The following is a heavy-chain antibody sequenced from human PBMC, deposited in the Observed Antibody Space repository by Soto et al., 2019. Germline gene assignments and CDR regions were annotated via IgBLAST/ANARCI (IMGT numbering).Heavy chain of an antibody. CDR2: ISGSGGST. V-gene: IGHV3-23*01. D-gene: IGHD2-2*01. J-gene: IGHJ4*02. CDR3: AKDNIVVVPAPGY. CDR1: GFTFSSYA. Sequence: EVQLLESGGGLVQPGGSLRLSCAASGFTFSSYAMSWVRQAPGKGLEWVSGISGSGGSTYYADSVKGRFTISRDNSKNALYLQMNSLRAEDTAVYYCAKDNIVVVPAPGYWGQGTLVTGSS.